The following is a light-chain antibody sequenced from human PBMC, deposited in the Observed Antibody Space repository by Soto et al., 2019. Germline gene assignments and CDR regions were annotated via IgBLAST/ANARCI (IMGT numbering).Light chain of an antibody. CDR1: QSLLHSNGYNY. Sequence: DIVMTQSPLSLPVTPGEPASISCRSSQSLLHSNGYNYLDWYLQKPGQSPQLLIYLGSNRASGVPDRFSGSGSGTDFTLTISRVEAEDVGVYYCMQPLQSWTFGQGTKVEI. V-gene: IGKV2-28*01. J-gene: IGKJ1*01. CDR3: MQPLQSWT. CDR2: LGS.